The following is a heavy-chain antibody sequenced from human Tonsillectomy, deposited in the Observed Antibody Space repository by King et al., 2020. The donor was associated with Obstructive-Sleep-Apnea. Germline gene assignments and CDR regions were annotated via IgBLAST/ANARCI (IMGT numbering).Heavy chain of an antibody. CDR3: SGDLSGGYTSGWDGVYHYYYGLDV. D-gene: IGHD6-19*01. Sequence: QLVQSGAEVKKPGASVKVSCKASGYTFTSYGISWVRQAPGQGLEWMGWISGYNGDTNYAHNLLGRVTLTTDTSTSTAYMELRSLRTDDTAVNYCSGDLSGGYTSGWDGVYHYYYGLDVWGQGTTVTVSS. CDR1: GYTFTSYG. CDR2: ISGYNGDT. V-gene: IGHV1-18*04. J-gene: IGHJ6*02.